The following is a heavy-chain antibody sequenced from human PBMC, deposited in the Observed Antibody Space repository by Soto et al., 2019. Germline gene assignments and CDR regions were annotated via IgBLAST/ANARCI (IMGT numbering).Heavy chain of an antibody. CDR3: ARAGYCSGGSCYSGYYFDY. D-gene: IGHD2-15*01. J-gene: IGHJ4*02. Sequence: SQTLSLTCAISGDSVSSNSAAWNWIRQSPSRGLEWLGRTYYRSKWYNDYAVSVKSRITINPDTSKNQFSLKLNSVTTDDTAVYYCARAGYCSGGSCYSGYYFDYWGQGTLVTVSS. CDR2: TYYRSKWYN. V-gene: IGHV6-1*01. CDR1: GDSVSSNSAA.